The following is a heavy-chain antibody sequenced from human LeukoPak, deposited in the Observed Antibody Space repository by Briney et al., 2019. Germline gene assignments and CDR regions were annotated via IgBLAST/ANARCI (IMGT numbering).Heavy chain of an antibody. V-gene: IGHV1-69*04. CDR2: VIPILRQS. CDR3: AKVRGSDAFDI. CDR1: GGTFSTFA. Sequence: ASVKVPCKASGGTFSTFALNWVRQAPGQGLEWMGRVIPILRQSDSAQKFQGRVTITADTSTSTAYMELRSLRSEDTAVYYCAKVRGSDAFDIWGQGTMVTVSS. J-gene: IGHJ3*02.